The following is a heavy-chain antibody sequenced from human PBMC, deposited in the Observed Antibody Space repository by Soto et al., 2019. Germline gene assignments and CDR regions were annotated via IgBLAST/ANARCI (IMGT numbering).Heavy chain of an antibody. CDR2: ISYDGSNK. V-gene: IGHV3-30*18. CDR1: GFTFSSYG. J-gene: IGHJ4*02. CDR3: AKVGHYDYIWGSYPR. D-gene: IGHD3-16*01. Sequence: QVQLVESGGGVVQPGRSLRLSCAASGFTFSSYGMHWVRQAPGKGLEWVAVISYDGSNKYYADSVKGRFTISRDNSKNTLYLQMNSMRAEYTAVYYCAKVGHYDYIWGSYPRWGQGTLVTVSS.